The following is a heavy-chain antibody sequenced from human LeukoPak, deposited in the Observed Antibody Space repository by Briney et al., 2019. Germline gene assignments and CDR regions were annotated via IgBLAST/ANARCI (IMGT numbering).Heavy chain of an antibody. J-gene: IGHJ4*02. V-gene: IGHV3-74*01. CDR3: ARDSYTSGDY. CDR2: MNTDGSNI. D-gene: IGHD3-22*01. Sequence: GGSLRLSCAASGFTSSNHWMHWVRQAPGKGLVWVSRMNTDGSNIAYADSVKGRFTISRDNSKNTLYLQMNSLRAEDTAVYYCARDSYTSGDYWGQGTLVTVSS. CDR1: GFTSSNHW.